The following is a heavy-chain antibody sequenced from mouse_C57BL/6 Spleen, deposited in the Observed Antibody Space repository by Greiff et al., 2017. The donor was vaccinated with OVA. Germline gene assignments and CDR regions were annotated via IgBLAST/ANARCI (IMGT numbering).Heavy chain of an antibody. CDR3: ACYYGNRGWFAY. D-gene: IGHD2-1*01. J-gene: IGHJ3*01. CDR2: IDPANGNT. Sequence: EVQLHQSVAELVRPGASVKLSCTASGFNIKNTYMHWVKQRPEQGLEWIGRIDPANGNTTYAPKLQGKATITADTSSNTAYLQLSSLTSEDTAIYFCACYYGNRGWFAYWGQGTLVTVSA. CDR1: GFNIKNTY. V-gene: IGHV14-3*01.